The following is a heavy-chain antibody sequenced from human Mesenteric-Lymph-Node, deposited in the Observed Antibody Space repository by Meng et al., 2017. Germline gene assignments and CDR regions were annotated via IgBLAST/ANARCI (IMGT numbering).Heavy chain of an antibody. V-gene: IGHV4-34*02. CDR3: ARGGATPMIIKY. D-gene: IGHD3-10*01. CDR2: VYHNGVT. CDR1: GGSLSGYY. Sequence: QVQLKQWGAEVLKPSETLSPTCAGNGGSLSGYYWSWIRQPPGKGLEWMGEVYHNGVTKYSPSLRSRVVISIDTSKNQFSLNLRSVSAADTAMYYCARGGATPMIIKYWGPGTLVTVSS. J-gene: IGHJ4*02.